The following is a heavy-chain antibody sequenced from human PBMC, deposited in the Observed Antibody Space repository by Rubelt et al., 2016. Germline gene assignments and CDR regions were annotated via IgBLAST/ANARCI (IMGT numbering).Heavy chain of an antibody. V-gene: IGHV3-33*06. D-gene: IGHD3-9*01. Sequence: ADSVKGRFTISRDNSKNTLYLQMNSLKTEDTAVYYCTKQWTYYDILTGYYHLYYFDYWGQGTLVPVSS. J-gene: IGHJ4*02. CDR3: TKQWTYYDILTGYYHLYYFDY.